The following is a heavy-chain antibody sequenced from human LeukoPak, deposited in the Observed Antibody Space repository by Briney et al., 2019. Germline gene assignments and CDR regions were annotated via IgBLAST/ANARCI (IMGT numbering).Heavy chain of an antibody. J-gene: IGHJ4*02. Sequence: ASVKVSCKASGFTFTSSAVQWVRQARGQRLELIGWIVVGSGNTNYAQKFQERVTITRDMSTSTAYMELSSLRSEDTAVYYCAAARGGDDFWSGYLRGLWGQGTLVTVSS. D-gene: IGHD3-3*01. CDR2: IVVGSGNT. V-gene: IGHV1-58*01. CDR3: AAARGGDDFWSGYLRGL. CDR1: GFTFTSSA.